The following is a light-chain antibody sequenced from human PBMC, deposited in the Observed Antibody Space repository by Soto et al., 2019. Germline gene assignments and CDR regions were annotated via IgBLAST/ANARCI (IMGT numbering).Light chain of an antibody. J-gene: IGLJ3*02. CDR2: RDD. CDR3: AVWDDTLYGRV. CDR1: RSNIGSNT. Sequence: QSVVTQPPSASGTPGQTVTISCSGGRSNIGSNTVVWYQQFPGATPKLLIYRDDQRPSGVPDRFSGSRSGTSASLAISGLQLDDEADYYCAVWDDTLYGRVFGGGTKLTVL. V-gene: IGLV1-44*01.